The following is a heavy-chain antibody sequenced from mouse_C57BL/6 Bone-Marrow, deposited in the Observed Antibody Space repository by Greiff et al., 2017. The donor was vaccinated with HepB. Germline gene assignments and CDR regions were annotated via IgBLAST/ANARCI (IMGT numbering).Heavy chain of an antibody. CDR3: EREGGELDV. CDR2: ISYDGSN. J-gene: IGHJ1*03. D-gene: IGHD1-1*01. CDR1: GYSITSGYY. V-gene: IGHV3-6*01. Sequence: EVKLMESGPGLVKPSQSLSLTCSVTGYSITSGYYWNWIRQFPGNKLEWMGYISYDGSNNYNPSLKNRISITRDTSKNQFFLKLNSVTTEDTATYYCEREGGELDVWGTGTTVTVSS.